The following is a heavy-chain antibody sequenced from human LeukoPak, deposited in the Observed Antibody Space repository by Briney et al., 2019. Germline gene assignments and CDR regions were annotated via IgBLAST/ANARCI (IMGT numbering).Heavy chain of an antibody. CDR1: GFTFDDYG. J-gene: IGHJ5*02. V-gene: IGHV3-20*04. Sequence: GGSLRLSCAASGFTFDDYGMSWVRQAPGKGLEWVSGINWNGGSTGYADFVKGRFTISRDNAKNSLYLQMNSLRAEDTALYYCARDLVAVAGTLRFDPWGQGTLVTVSS. D-gene: IGHD6-19*01. CDR3: ARDLVAVAGTLRFDP. CDR2: INWNGGST.